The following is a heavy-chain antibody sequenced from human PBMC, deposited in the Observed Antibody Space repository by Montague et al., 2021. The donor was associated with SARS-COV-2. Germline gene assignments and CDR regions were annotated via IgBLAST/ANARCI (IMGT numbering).Heavy chain of an antibody. CDR2: INHSGST. V-gene: IGHV4-34*01. CDR3: ARALPVTTFFYSYYGMDV. CDR1: GGSFSGYY. J-gene: IGHJ6*02. Sequence: SETLSLTCAVYGGSFSGYYWSWIRQPPGKGLEWIGEINHSGSTNYNPSLKSRVTISVNTSKNQFSPELSSATAADTAVYYCARALPVTTFFYSYYGMDVWGQGTTVTVSS. D-gene: IGHD4-17*01.